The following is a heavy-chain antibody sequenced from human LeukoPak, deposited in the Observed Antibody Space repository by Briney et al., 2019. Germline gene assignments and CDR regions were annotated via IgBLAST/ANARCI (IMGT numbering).Heavy chain of an antibody. V-gene: IGHV3-30*02. J-gene: IGHJ4*02. CDR3: AKGYTYTFDYFDS. Sequence: GGALRISFAASGITFSSYCMHWGRPAPGKGRNWGAFIRYDGSEEYYADFVKGRFTISRDNSKKTLYLQMNSLRAEDTAVYYCAKGYTYTFDYFDSWGQGTLVTVSS. CDR2: IRYDGSEE. D-gene: IGHD5-18*01. CDR1: GITFSSYC.